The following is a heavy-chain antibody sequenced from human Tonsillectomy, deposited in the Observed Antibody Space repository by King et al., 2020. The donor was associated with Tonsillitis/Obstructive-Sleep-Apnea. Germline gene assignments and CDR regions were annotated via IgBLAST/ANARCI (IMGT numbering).Heavy chain of an antibody. Sequence: VQLQQWGAGLLKPSETLSLTCAVYVGSFSGYYWSWIRQPPGKGLEWIGEINHSGSSNYNPSVNGRVTILVDTSKNQFSLNLSSVTAADTAIYYCARSTMFGVVITPLYFDYWGQGTLVTVSS. V-gene: IGHV4-34*01. CDR1: VGSFSGYY. J-gene: IGHJ4*02. CDR2: INHSGSS. D-gene: IGHD3-3*01. CDR3: ARSTMFGVVITPLYFDY.